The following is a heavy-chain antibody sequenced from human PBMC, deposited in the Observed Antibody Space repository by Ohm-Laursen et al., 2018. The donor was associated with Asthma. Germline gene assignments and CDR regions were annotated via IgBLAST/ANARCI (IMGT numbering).Heavy chain of an antibody. CDR1: GFTFSDYG. Sequence: SLRLSCAAPGFTFSDYGMHWVRQAPGKGLEWVAIISSDGSNKFHAESVKGRITPSRDNSKNTLYLEMNSLRAEDTAVYYCARRSKICYDTSHCFFDYWGQGTLVTVSS. CDR2: ISSDGSNK. CDR3: ARRSKICYDTSHCFFDY. D-gene: IGHD2-2*01. V-gene: IGHV3-30*03. J-gene: IGHJ4*02.